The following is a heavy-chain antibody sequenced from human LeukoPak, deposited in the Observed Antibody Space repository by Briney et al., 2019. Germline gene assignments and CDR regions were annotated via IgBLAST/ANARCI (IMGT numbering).Heavy chain of an antibody. CDR2: IKQDGSER. D-gene: IGHD2-8*02. J-gene: IGHJ4*02. Sequence: GWSLRLSCATSGFTFSRHWMSWVRQAPGKRPEWVANIKQDGSERYYVHSVKGRFTISRDNAKNSLYLQMNSLRAEDTAVYYCARDGGHSTDLDYWGQGIPVTVSS. CDR1: GFTFSRHW. V-gene: IGHV3-7*01. CDR3: ARDGGHSTDLDY.